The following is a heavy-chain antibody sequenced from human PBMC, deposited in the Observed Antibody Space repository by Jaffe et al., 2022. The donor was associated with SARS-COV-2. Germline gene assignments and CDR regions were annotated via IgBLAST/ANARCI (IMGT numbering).Heavy chain of an antibody. Sequence: EVQLVESGGGLVQPGGSLRLSCAASGFTFSSYWMSWVRQAPGKGLEWVANIKQDGSEKYYVDSVKGRFTISRDNAKNSLYLQMNSLRAEDTAVYYCARDRLAAAGLYPTTKTKPDYWGQGTLVTVSS. CDR3: ARDRLAAAGLYPTTKTKPDY. CDR1: GFTFSSYW. J-gene: IGHJ4*02. CDR2: IKQDGSEK. D-gene: IGHD6-13*01. V-gene: IGHV3-7*01.